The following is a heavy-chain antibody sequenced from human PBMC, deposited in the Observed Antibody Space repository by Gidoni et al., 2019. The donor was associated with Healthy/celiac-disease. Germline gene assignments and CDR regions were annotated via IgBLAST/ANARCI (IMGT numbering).Heavy chain of an antibody. D-gene: IGHD3-3*01. CDR3: AKGDFGVVSTSWFDP. V-gene: IGHV3-9*01. Sequence: EVQLVESGGGLVQPGRSLRLSCAASGFTFDDYAMHWVRQAPGKGLEWVSGISWNSGSIGYADSVKGRFTISRDNAKNSLYLQMNSLRAEDTALYYCAKGDFGVVSTSWFDPWGQGTLVTVSS. CDR1: GFTFDDYA. J-gene: IGHJ5*02. CDR2: ISWNSGSI.